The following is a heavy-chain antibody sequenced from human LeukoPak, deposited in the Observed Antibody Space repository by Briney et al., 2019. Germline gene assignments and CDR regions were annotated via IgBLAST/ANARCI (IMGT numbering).Heavy chain of an antibody. J-gene: IGHJ3*02. V-gene: IGHV3-30*04. CDR3: AKGFCTVGYSSGCWLGDAFDI. D-gene: IGHD6-19*01. Sequence: GGSLRLSCAASGFTFSSYAMHWVRQAPGKGLEWVAVISYDGSNKYYADSVKGRFTISRDNSKNTLYLQMNSLRAEDTAVYYCAKGFCTVGYSSGCWLGDAFDIWGQGTMVTVSS. CDR2: ISYDGSNK. CDR1: GFTFSSYA.